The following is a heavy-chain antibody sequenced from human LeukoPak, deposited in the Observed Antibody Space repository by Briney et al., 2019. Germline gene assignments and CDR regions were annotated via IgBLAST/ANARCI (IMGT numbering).Heavy chain of an antibody. CDR1: GGTFSSYD. CDR2: ITPMFGTS. D-gene: IGHD4-23*01. Sequence: SVKVSRKASGGTFSSYDFSWVRQAPGQGLEWMGGITPMFGTSKHAEKFQGRVTITAVESLRTVYMELSSLRSEDTAVYYCARGWLADTTVVTPYNYWGQGTLVTVSS. V-gene: IGHV1-69*13. CDR3: ARGWLADTTVVTPYNY. J-gene: IGHJ4*02.